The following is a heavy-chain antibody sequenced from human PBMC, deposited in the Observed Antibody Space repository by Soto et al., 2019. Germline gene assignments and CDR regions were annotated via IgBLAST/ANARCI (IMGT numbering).Heavy chain of an antibody. V-gene: IGHV1-18*04. D-gene: IGHD3-3*01. Sequence: GASVKVSCKASGYAFTTYGISWVRQAPGHGLEWMGWISGYNGNTNYAQKLQGKVSMTIDTSTSTAYMDLRNLRSEDTAVYYCAIRASSMVFRVAQSGIDSWGQGTTVTVSS. CDR2: ISGYNGNT. CDR3: AIRASSMVFRVAQSGIDS. J-gene: IGHJ6*02. CDR1: GYAFTTYG.